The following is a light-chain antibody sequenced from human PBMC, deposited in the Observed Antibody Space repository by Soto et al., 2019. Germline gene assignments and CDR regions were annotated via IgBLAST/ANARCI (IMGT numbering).Light chain of an antibody. CDR1: QSVSSSY. CDR2: GTS. Sequence: EIVLTQSPGTLSLSPGERATLSCRASQSVSSSYLAWYQQKPGQAPRLLIYGTSSRATGIPDRFSGSGSGTAFTLTISRLEPEDFVVYYCQQYGSSRTFGQGTKVEIK. J-gene: IGKJ1*01. CDR3: QQYGSSRT. V-gene: IGKV3-20*01.